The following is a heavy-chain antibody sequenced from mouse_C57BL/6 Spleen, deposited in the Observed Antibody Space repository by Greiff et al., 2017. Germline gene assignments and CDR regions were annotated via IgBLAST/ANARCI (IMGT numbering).Heavy chain of an antibody. D-gene: IGHD2-3*01. Sequence: QVQLQQSGAELARPGASVKLSCKASGYTFTSYGISWVKQRTGQGLEWIGEINPSTGGTTYNQKFKAKATLTVDKSSSTAYMPLKSLTSEDSAVYSCARFYDGYYGGFAYWGQGTLVTVSA. J-gene: IGHJ3*01. V-gene: IGHV1-81*01. CDR1: GYTFTSYG. CDR2: INPSTGGT. CDR3: ARFYDGYYGGFAY.